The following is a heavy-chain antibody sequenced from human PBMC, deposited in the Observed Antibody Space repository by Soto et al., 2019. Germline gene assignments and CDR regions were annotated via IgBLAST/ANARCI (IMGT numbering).Heavy chain of an antibody. Sequence: GGSLRLSCAASAFTFNNYAMSWVRQAPGKGLEWVSGIGGSGRTTYYADSVKGRFTISRDNSNNTLFLQMNSLRAEDAAVYYCAKSRFSDSSGDFYDYWGQGTLVTVSS. V-gene: IGHV3-23*01. CDR1: AFTFNNYA. J-gene: IGHJ4*02. CDR2: IGGSGRTT. D-gene: IGHD3-22*01. CDR3: AKSRFSDSSGDFYDY.